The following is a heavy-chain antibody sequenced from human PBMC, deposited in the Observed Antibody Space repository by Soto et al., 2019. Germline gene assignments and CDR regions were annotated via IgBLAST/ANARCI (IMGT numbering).Heavy chain of an antibody. V-gene: IGHV3-23*01. CDR1: GFTFSSYA. CDR3: AKDATASSITMIVVVTDYFDY. D-gene: IGHD3-22*01. Sequence: VQLLESGGGLVQPGGSLRLSCAASGFTFSSYAMSWVRQAPGKGLEWVSAISGSGGSTYYADSVKGRFTISRDNSKNTLYLQMNSLRAEDTAVYYCAKDATASSITMIVVVTDYFDYWGQGTLVTVSS. J-gene: IGHJ4*02. CDR2: ISGSGGST.